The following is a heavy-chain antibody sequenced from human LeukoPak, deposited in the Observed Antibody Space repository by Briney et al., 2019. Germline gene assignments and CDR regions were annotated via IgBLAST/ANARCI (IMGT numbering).Heavy chain of an antibody. Sequence: SETLSLTCTVSGGSINSYYWSWVRQPPGKGLEWIGYIYSSGSSDYNPSLKSRVIMSVDTSKNQFSLKVTSVTAADTAMYYCARHGKDSSGYSGHWYFDLWGRGTLSLSPQ. V-gene: IGHV4-59*08. D-gene: IGHD3-22*01. CDR1: GGSINSYY. CDR3: ARHGKDSSGYSGHWYFDL. J-gene: IGHJ2*01. CDR2: IYSSGSS.